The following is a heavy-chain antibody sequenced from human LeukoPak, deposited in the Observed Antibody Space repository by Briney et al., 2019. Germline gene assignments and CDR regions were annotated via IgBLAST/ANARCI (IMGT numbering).Heavy chain of an antibody. CDR2: IYYSGIT. J-gene: IGHJ4*02. CDR1: GGSTSSSSYY. V-gene: IGHV4-39*01. CDR3: ARQFYYYDSSGYDYFDY. Sequence: SETLSLTCTVSGGSTSSSSYYWGWIRQPPGKGLEWIGRIYYSGITYYNPSLKSRVTISVDTSKNQFSLKLISVTAADTAVYYCARQFYYYDSSGYDYFDYWGQGTLVTVSS. D-gene: IGHD3-22*01.